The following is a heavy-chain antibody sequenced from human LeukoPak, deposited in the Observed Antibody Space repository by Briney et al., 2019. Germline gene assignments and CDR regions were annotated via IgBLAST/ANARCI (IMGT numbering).Heavy chain of an antibody. V-gene: IGHV3-23*01. CDR1: GFTFGNYA. CDR2: ISGSGGTT. J-gene: IGHJ4*02. CDR3: SKGVNTATTAGAY. Sequence: GGPLTLSCAASGFTFGNYAMNWVRQAPGKGLEWVSAISGSGGTTYHADSVKGRFTISRDNSKNTLYLQMTSLSAGDTALYYCSKGVNTATTAGAYWGQGTLVTVSS. D-gene: IGHD1-14*01.